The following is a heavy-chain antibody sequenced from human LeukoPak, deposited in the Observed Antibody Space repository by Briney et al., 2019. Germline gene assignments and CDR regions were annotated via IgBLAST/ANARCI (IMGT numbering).Heavy chain of an antibody. D-gene: IGHD6-19*01. J-gene: IGHJ4*02. CDR2: INHSGST. V-gene: IGHV4-34*01. CDR1: GGSFNGYY. CDR3: ARGRRAVAGRLFDY. Sequence: PSETLSLTCAVYGGSFNGYYWSWIRQPPGKGLEWIGEINHSGSTNYNPSLKSRVTISVDTSKNQFSLKLSSVTAADTAVYYCARGRRAVAGRLFDYWGQGTLVTVSS.